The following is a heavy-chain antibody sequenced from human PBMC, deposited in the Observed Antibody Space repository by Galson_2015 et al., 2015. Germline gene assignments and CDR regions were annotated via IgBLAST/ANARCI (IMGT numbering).Heavy chain of an antibody. CDR3: ARESGDYVYDY. V-gene: IGHV3-30*01. Sequence: SLRLSCAASGFTLSSYVIHWVRQAPGKGLEWVAAISYDGSDKYYAGSVKGRFTVSRDNSRNTLYLQMNSLSAEDTAVYYCARESGDYVYDYWGQGTLVIVSS. D-gene: IGHD4-17*01. J-gene: IGHJ4*02. CDR1: GFTLSSYV. CDR2: ISYDGSDK.